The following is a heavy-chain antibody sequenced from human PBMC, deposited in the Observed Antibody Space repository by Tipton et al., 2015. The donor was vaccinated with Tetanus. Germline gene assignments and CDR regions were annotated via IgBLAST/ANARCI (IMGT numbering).Heavy chain of an antibody. CDR3: ARVRQELAHDAFDL. CDR2: ISSTGNPR. J-gene: IGHJ3*01. V-gene: IGHV3-48*02. CDR1: GFTFSDYS. D-gene: IGHD1-1*01. Sequence: SLRLSCTASGFTFSDYSMNWVRQAPGKGLEWVSYISSTGNPRYDADFEQGRFTISRDSAKNSLYLEMNSLRDDDTAVYYCARVRQELAHDAFDLWGQGTLVTVSS.